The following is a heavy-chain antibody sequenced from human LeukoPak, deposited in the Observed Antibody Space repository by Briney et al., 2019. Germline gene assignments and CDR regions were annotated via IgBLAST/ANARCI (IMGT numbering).Heavy chain of an antibody. V-gene: IGHV3-33*01. CDR2: IWYDGRTK. CDR1: GFTFSKYG. D-gene: IGHD5-12*01. Sequence: PGRSLRLSCAASGFTFSKYGIHWVRQAPGKGLEGVAVIWYDGRTKYYADSVKGRFTISRDNSKNSLYPQMNSLRAEDTAVYYCARDFEYSSSTGVYWGQGTLVTVSS. CDR3: ARDFEYSSSTGVY. J-gene: IGHJ4*02.